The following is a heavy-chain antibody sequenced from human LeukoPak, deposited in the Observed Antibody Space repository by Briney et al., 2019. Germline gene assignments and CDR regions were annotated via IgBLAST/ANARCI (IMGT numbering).Heavy chain of an antibody. Sequence: PSETLSLTCAVYGGSFSGYYWSWIRQPPGKGLEWIGEINHSGSTNYSPSLKSRVTISVDTSKNQFSLKLSSVTAADTAVYYCARGLSTPRYYYDSSGYYRTYYYYYMDVWGKGTTVTVS. CDR1: GGSFSGYY. V-gene: IGHV4-34*01. CDR3: ARGLSTPRYYYDSSGYYRTYYYYYMDV. CDR2: INHSGST. J-gene: IGHJ6*03. D-gene: IGHD3-22*01.